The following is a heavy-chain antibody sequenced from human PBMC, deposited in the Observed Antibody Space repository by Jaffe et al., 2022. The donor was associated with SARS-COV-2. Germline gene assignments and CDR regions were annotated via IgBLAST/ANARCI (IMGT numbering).Heavy chain of an antibody. J-gene: IGHJ5*02. Sequence: EVPLVESGGGLVKPGGSLRLSCAASGFTFRTSDMNWVRQAPGKGPEWVSSISSSSTYIYYADSVKGRFTISRDNAKNSLFLQMNSLSAEDTAVYYCARGGNWFDPWGQGTLVTVSS. V-gene: IGHV3-21*01. CDR1: GFTFRTSD. CDR2: ISSSSTYI. CDR3: ARGGNWFDP.